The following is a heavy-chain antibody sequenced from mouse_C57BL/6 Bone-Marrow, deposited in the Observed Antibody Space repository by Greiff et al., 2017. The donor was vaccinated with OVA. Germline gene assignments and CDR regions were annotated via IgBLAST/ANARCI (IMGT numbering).Heavy chain of an antibody. CDR1: GFNIKDDY. J-gene: IGHJ2*01. D-gene: IGHD2-3*01. CDR3: TTGDDGYYLDD. CDR2: IDPENGDT. Sequence: EVQLQQSGAELVRPGASVKLSCTASGFNIKDDYMHWVKQRPEQGLEWIGWIDPENGDTEYASKFQGKATITADTSSNTAYLQLSSLTSEDTAVYYCTTGDDGYYLDDWGQGTTLTVSS. V-gene: IGHV14-4*01.